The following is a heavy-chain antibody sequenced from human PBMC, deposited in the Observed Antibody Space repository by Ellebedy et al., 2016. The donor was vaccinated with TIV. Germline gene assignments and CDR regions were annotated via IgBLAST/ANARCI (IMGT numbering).Heavy chain of an antibody. J-gene: IGHJ5*02. CDR3: ARVMAFGGDSWFDP. CDR2: ISYDESNK. CDR1: GFTFSNYA. Sequence: GESLKISXAASGFTFSNYAMHWVRQAPGKGLEWVALISYDESNKYYADSVKGRFTISRDNSKNTLYLQLNSLRAEDTAVYYCARVMAFGGDSWFDPWGQGTLVTVSS. D-gene: IGHD3-10*01. V-gene: IGHV3-30-3*01.